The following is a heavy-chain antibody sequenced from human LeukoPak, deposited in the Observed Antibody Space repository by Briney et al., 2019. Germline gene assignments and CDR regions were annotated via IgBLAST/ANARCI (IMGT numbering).Heavy chain of an antibody. J-gene: IGHJ4*02. CDR1: GGSISSGRYY. Sequence: SETLSLTCTVSGGSISSGRYYWSWIRQPAGKGLEWIGRIYTSGSTNYNPSLKSRVTMSVDMSKNQFSLKLSSVTAADTAVCYCARDGGSSWYGSDYWGQGTLVTVSS. D-gene: IGHD6-13*01. CDR3: ARDGGSSWYGSDY. CDR2: IYTSGST. V-gene: IGHV4-61*02.